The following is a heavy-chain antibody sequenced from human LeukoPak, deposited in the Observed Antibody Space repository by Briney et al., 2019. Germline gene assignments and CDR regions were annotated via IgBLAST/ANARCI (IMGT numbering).Heavy chain of an antibody. Sequence: SVKASCKASGGTFSSYAISWVRQAPGQGLEWMGGIIPIFGTANYAQKFQGRVTITADESTSTAYMELSSLRSEDTAVYYCASSSGDGTASYNWFDPWGQGTLVTVSS. J-gene: IGHJ5*02. CDR2: IIPIFGTA. V-gene: IGHV1-69*13. CDR3: ASSSGDGTASYNWFDP. CDR1: GGTFSSYA. D-gene: IGHD3-10*01.